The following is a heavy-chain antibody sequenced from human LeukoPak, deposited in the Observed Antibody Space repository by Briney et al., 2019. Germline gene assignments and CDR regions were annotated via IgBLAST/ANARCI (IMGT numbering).Heavy chain of an antibody. D-gene: IGHD1-26*01. Sequence: GGSLRLSCAASGFTFSSYAMHWVRQAPGKWLEGVAVISYDGSNKYYADSVKGRLTISRDNSKNTLYLQMNSLRAEDTAVYYCARLWELLADWGQGTLVTVSS. CDR1: GFTFSSYA. CDR2: ISYDGSNK. V-gene: IGHV3-30*04. J-gene: IGHJ4*02. CDR3: ARLWELLAD.